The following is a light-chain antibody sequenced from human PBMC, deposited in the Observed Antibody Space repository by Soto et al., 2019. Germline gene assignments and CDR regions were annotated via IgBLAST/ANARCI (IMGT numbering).Light chain of an antibody. Sequence: IQVTQSPSFLSASVGDRVTITCRASQSISSYLNWYQQKPGKAPKLLIYAASSLQSGVPSRFSGSGSGTDFTLTISSLQPEDFATYYCQQSYSTPITFGQGTRLEIK. J-gene: IGKJ5*01. CDR2: AAS. CDR3: QQSYSTPIT. V-gene: IGKV1-39*01. CDR1: QSISSY.